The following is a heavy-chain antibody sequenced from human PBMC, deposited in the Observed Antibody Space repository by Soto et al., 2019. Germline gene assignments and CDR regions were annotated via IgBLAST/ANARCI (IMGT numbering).Heavy chain of an antibody. J-gene: IGHJ4*02. CDR3: XAGEASSRNLAPYYLDF. Sequence: SETLSLTCTVSGGSMRNYFWTWIRQPPGKGLEWIGYIHYSGTTSFFPSYNPSLRSRVTISEDTSKNQFSLKLLSVTTADTAVYFCXAGEASSRNLAPYYLDFWGQGTLVTVSS. V-gene: IGHV4-59*01. D-gene: IGHD6-13*01. CDR2: IHYSGTT. CDR1: GGSMRNYF.